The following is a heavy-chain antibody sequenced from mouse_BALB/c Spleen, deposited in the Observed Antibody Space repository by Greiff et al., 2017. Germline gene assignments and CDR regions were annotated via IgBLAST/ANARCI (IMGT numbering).Heavy chain of an antibody. J-gene: IGHJ3*01. V-gene: IGHV3-2*02. Sequence: EVQLQESGPGLVKPSQSLSLTCTVTGYSITSDYAWNWIRQFPGNKLEWMGYISYSGSTSYNPSLKSRISITRDTSKNQFFLQLNSVTTEDTATYYCARTTGGFAYWGQGTLVTVSA. CDR1: GYSITSDYA. CDR3: ARTTGGFAY. D-gene: IGHD1-1*01. CDR2: ISYSGST.